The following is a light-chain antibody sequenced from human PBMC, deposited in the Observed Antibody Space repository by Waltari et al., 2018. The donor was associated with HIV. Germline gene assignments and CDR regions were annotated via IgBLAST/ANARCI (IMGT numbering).Light chain of an antibody. J-gene: IGLJ3*02. CDR1: SHHAGYQG. CDR3: CAWDSSLNGWV. Sequence: QAGLTQPPSMSTGLGQTATLTCTGDSHHAGYQGVAWVQHRRGHPPKLLSHRNNNRPSGISDRFSAFRSGDTGFLTISRLQSEDEADYFCCAWDSSLNGWVFGGGTQLTLL. CDR2: RNN. V-gene: IGLV10-54*04.